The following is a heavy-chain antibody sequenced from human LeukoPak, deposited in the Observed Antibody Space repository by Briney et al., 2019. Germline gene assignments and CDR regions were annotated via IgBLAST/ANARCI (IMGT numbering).Heavy chain of an antibody. CDR2: IYPGDSDT. Sequence: ESLKISCKGSEYTFTSYWIAWVRQVPGKGLEWMGFIYPGDSDTRYSPSFQGQVTISADKSISTAYLQWSSLEASDTAIYYYARRNYGTTVRWFDPWGQGTLVTVSS. D-gene: IGHD4-17*01. CDR3: ARRNYGTTVRWFDP. CDR1: EYTFTSYW. J-gene: IGHJ5*02. V-gene: IGHV5-51*01.